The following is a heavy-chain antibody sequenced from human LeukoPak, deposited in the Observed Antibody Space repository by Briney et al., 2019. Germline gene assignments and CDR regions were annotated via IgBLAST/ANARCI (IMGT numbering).Heavy chain of an antibody. CDR2: IYSGGST. D-gene: IGHD1-26*01. J-gene: IGHJ4*02. CDR3: AREGYSGSYYADY. V-gene: IGHV3-66*01. Sequence: GGSLRLSCAASGFTVSSNYMSWVRQAPGKGLEWVSVIYSGGSTYYADSVKGRFTISRDNSKNTLYLQMNSLRAEDTAVYYCAREGYSGSYYADYWGQGTLVTVSS. CDR1: GFTVSSNY.